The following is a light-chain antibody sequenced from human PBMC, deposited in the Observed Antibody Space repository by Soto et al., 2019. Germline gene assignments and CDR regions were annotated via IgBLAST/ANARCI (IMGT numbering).Light chain of an antibody. CDR1: QGISTY. CDR3: QQLNSDWYA. V-gene: IGKV1-9*01. CDR2: GAS. J-gene: IGKJ2*01. Sequence: DIQLTQSPSFLSASVGDRVTITCRASQGISTYLAWYLQRPGKAPKLLFYGASLLQSGVPSRFSGSGSGTEFTLTISSLQPEDFGTYYCQQLNSDWYAFGQGTKLEIK.